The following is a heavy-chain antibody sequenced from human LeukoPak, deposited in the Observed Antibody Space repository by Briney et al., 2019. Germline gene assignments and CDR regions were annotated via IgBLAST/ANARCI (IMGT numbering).Heavy chain of an antibody. D-gene: IGHD5-12*01. CDR1: GGSISSSSYY. J-gene: IGHJ4*02. Sequence: PSETLSLTCTVPGGSISSSSYYWGWIRQPPGKGLAWIGSIYYSGSTYYNPSLKSRVTLSVDTSKNQFSLKLSSVTAADTAIYYCARRNSGYNNFDYCGQGTLVTVSS. V-gene: IGHV4-39*01. CDR3: ARRNSGYNNFDY. CDR2: IYYSGST.